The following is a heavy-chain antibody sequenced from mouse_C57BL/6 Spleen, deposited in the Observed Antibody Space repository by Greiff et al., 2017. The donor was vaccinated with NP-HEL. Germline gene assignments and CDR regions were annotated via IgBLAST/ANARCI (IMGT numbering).Heavy chain of an antibody. Sequence: VQLQQPGAELVMPGASVKLSCKASGYTFTSYWMHWVKQRPGQGLEWIGEIDPSDSYTNYNQKFKGKSTLTVDKSSSTAYMQLSSLTSEDSAVYYCARRSNYLFDYWGQGTTLTVSS. CDR2: IDPSDSYT. V-gene: IGHV1-69*01. CDR3: ARRSNYLFDY. J-gene: IGHJ2*01. CDR1: GYTFTSYW. D-gene: IGHD2-5*01.